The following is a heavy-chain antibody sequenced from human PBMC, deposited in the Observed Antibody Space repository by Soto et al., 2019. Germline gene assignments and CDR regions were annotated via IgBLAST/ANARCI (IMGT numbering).Heavy chain of an antibody. CDR3: ARVRGYSYGPIDY. Sequence: QLQLQESGPGLVKPSENLSLTCTVSGGSISSSSYYWGWIRQPPGKGLEWIGSIYYSGSTYYNPSLKSRVTISVDTAQNQFPLKLSSVTAADTAVYYCARVRGYSYGPIDYWGQGTLVTVSS. CDR1: GGSISSSSYY. V-gene: IGHV4-39*01. CDR2: IYYSGST. D-gene: IGHD5-18*01. J-gene: IGHJ4*02.